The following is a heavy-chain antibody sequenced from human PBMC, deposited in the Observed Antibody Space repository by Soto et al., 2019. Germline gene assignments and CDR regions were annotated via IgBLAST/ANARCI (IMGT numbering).Heavy chain of an antibody. Sequence: PGGSLRLSCAASGFTFSSYWMSWVRQAPGKGLEWVANIKQDGSEKYYVDSVKGRFTISRDNAKNSLYLQMNSLRAEDTAVYYCARTGGSSWPESDAFDIWGQGTMVTVSS. CDR1: GFTFSSYW. D-gene: IGHD6-13*01. CDR2: IKQDGSEK. V-gene: IGHV3-7*01. J-gene: IGHJ3*02. CDR3: ARTGGSSWPESDAFDI.